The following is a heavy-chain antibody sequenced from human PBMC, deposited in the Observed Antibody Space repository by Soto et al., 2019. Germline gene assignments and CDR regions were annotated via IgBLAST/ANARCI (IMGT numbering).Heavy chain of an antibody. D-gene: IGHD2-21*02. Sequence: GPTLVNPTQTLTLTCTFSGFSLYTGGVGVAWIRQPPGKALEWLALIYWDDDKRYSPSLQSRLTITKDTSKRKVVLTMTNMDPVDTATYYCTHTDSRTSLAMDYWGQGTLVTVSS. CDR1: GFSLYTGGVG. CDR3: THTDSRTSLAMDY. V-gene: IGHV2-5*02. CDR2: IYWDDDK. J-gene: IGHJ4*02.